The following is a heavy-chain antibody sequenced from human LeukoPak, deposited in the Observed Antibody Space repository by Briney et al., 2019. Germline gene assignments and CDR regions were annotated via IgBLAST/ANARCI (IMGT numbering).Heavy chain of an antibody. CDR1: GFTFSSYA. J-gene: IGHJ4*02. CDR2: ISGDGGST. V-gene: IGHV3-23*01. D-gene: IGHD3-10*01. Sequence: GGSLRLSCAASGFTFSSYAMSWVRQAPGKGLEWVSAISGDGGSTYYADSVKGRFTISRDNSKNTLHVQMNSLRVEDKAVYYCAKKYGSGTYYNFVDYWGQGTLVTVSS. CDR3: AKKYGSGTYYNFVDY.